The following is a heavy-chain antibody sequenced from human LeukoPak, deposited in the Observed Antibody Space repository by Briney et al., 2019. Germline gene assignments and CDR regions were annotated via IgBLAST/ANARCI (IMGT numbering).Heavy chain of an antibody. CDR3: AKDRGAVAGTGTALRY. J-gene: IGHJ4*02. V-gene: IGHV3-33*06. CDR2: IWYDGSNK. CDR1: GFTFSSYG. Sequence: GGSLRLSCAASGFTFSSYGMHWVRQAPGKWLEWVAVIWYDGSNKYYADSVKGRFTISRDNSKNTLYLQMNSLRAEDTAVYYCAKDRGAVAGTGTALRYWGQGTLVTVSS. D-gene: IGHD6-19*01.